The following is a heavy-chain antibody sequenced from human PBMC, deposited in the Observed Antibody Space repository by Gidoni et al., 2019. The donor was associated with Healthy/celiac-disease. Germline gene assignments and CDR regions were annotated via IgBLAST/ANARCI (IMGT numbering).Heavy chain of an antibody. CDR3: ARDHPNGYSSSHA. J-gene: IGHJ5*02. D-gene: IGHD6-13*01. V-gene: IGHV3-48*03. CDR2: ISSSGSTI. Sequence: EVQLVESGGGLVQPGGSLRLSCAAPGFTFSSHEMNWVRQAPGKGLEWVSYISSSGSTIYYADSVKGRFTISRDNAKNSLYLQMNSLRAEDTAVYYCARDHPNGYSSSHAWGQGTLVTVSS. CDR1: GFTFSSHE.